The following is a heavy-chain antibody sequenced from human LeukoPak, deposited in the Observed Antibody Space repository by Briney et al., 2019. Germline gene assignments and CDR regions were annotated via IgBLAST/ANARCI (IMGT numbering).Heavy chain of an antibody. D-gene: IGHD2-15*01. CDR2: MNPNSGNT. J-gene: IGHJ4*02. CDR1: GYAFTSYD. CDR3: ARARGERVVVAAY. V-gene: IGHV1-8*01. Sequence: GASVKVSCKASGYAFTSYDINWVRQATGQGLEWMGWMNPNSGNTGYAQKFQGRVTMTRNTSISTAYMELSSLRSEDTAVYYCARARGERVVVAAYWGQGTLVTVSS.